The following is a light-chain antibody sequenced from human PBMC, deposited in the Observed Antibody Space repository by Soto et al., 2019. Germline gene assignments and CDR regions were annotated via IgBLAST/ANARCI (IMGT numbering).Light chain of an antibody. Sequence: DIQMTQSPSSLSASVGDRVTITCRASQSISSYLNWYQQKPGKAPKLLISAASSLQSGVPSRFSGSGSGSDFTLTISSLQPEDFATYYCQQSYSTLSTFGPGTKVYI. V-gene: IGKV1-39*01. CDR2: AAS. J-gene: IGKJ3*01. CDR3: QQSYSTLST. CDR1: QSISSY.